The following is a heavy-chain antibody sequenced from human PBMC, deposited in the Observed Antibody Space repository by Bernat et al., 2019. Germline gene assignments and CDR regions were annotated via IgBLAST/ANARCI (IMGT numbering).Heavy chain of an antibody. Sequence: QVQLVQSGAEVKKPGSSVKVSCKASGYTFTGYNMHWVRKAPGQGLEWMGWINPNSGGTNYAQKFLGRVTMTRDTSISTAYMEVSRLRSDDSAVYYCAREELYGDYGYWGQGILVTVSS. J-gene: IGHJ4*02. CDR1: GYTFTGYN. CDR2: INPNSGGT. V-gene: IGHV1-2*02. D-gene: IGHD4-17*01. CDR3: AREELYGDYGY.